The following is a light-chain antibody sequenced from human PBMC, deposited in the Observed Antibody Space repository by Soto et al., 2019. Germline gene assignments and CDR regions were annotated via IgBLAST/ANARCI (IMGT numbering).Light chain of an antibody. CDR2: DVS. CDR1: SSDVGGYNY. CDR3: SSYTSSSTLFYV. V-gene: IGLV2-14*01. J-gene: IGLJ1*01. Sequence: QSALTQPASVSGSPGRSITISCTGTSSDVGGYNYVSWYPQHPGKAPKLLIYDVSNRPSGVSNRFSGSKSGNTASLTISGLQAEDEADYYCSSYTSSSTLFYVFGTGTKVTVL.